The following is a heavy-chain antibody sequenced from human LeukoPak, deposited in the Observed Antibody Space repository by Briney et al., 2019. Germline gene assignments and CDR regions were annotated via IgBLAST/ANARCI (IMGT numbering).Heavy chain of an antibody. CDR3: ARTYYYDSSGYTDAFDI. D-gene: IGHD3-22*01. CDR1: GFAFSSYT. V-gene: IGHV3-53*01. J-gene: IGHJ3*02. Sequence: GGSLRLSCAVSGFAFSSYTMNWVRQAPGKGLEWVSVIYSGGSTYYADSVRGRFTISRDNSKNTLYLQMNSLRAEDTAVYYCARTYYYDSSGYTDAFDIWGQGTMVTVSS. CDR2: IYSGGST.